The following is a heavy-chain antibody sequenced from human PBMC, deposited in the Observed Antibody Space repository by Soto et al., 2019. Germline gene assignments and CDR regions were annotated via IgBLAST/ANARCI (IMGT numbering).Heavy chain of an antibody. D-gene: IGHD1-26*01. CDR1: GGSVSSGSYY. CDR2: IYYSGST. J-gene: IGHJ4*02. V-gene: IGHV4-61*01. Sequence: KASETLSLTCTVSGGSVSSGSYYWSWIRQPPGKGLEWIGYIYYSGSTNYNPSLKSRVTISVDTSKNQFSLKLSSVTAADTAVYYCARLMVGATEDYFDYWGQGTLVTVSS. CDR3: ARLMVGATEDYFDY.